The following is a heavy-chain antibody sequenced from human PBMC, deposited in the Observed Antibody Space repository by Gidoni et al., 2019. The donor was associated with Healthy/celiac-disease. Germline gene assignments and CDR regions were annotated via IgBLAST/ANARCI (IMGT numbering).Heavy chain of an antibody. CDR2: INHSGST. CDR3: ARGRISYYYGSGSYYKYYFDY. Sequence: QVQLQQWGAGLLKPSETLSLTCAVYGGSFRGYYWSRIRQPPGKGLAWIGEINHSGSTNYNPSLKSRVTISVDTSKNQFSLKLSSVTAADTAVYYCARGRISYYYGSGSYYKYYFDYWGQGTLVTVSS. D-gene: IGHD3-10*01. J-gene: IGHJ4*02. CDR1: GGSFRGYY. V-gene: IGHV4-34*01.